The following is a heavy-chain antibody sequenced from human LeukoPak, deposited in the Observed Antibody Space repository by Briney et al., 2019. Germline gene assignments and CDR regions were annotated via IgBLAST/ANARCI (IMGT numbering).Heavy chain of an antibody. Sequence: ASVTVSFKASGYIFTDYYIHWVRLAPGQGLEWMGWINPKSGDTHLVQKFQGRVTMTRDTSIRTAYMEMTTLTSDDTSVYFCARDSSGGYNSHWGQGTLVTVS. CDR3: ARDSSGGYNSH. CDR2: INPKSGDT. J-gene: IGHJ4*02. D-gene: IGHD5-24*01. CDR1: GYIFTDYY. V-gene: IGHV1-2*02.